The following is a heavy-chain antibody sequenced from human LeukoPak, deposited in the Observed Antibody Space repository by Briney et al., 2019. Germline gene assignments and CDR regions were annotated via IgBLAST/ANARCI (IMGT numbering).Heavy chain of an antibody. Sequence: ASVKVSCKASGYTFTGYYMHWVRQAPGQGLEWMGWINPNSGGTNYAQKFQGRVTMTRDTSISTAYMELSSLRSEDTAVYHCARSSIIATAGPFYFDYWGQGTLVTVSS. CDR3: ARSSIIATAGPFYFDY. V-gene: IGHV1-2*02. J-gene: IGHJ4*02. CDR2: INPNSGGT. CDR1: GYTFTGYY. D-gene: IGHD6-13*01.